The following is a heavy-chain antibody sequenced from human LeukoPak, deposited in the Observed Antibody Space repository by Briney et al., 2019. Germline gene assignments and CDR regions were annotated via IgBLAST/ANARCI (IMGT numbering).Heavy chain of an antibody. CDR1: GFTFDDYA. J-gene: IGHJ6*03. V-gene: IGHV3-43D*03. CDR2: ISWDGGST. D-gene: IGHD2-21*01. CDR3: AKGDDYYYYMDV. Sequence: GGSLRLSCAASGFTFDDYAMHWVRQAPGKGLEWVSLISWDGGSTYYADSVKGRFTIPRDNSKNSLYLQMNSLRAEDTALYYCAKGDDYYYYMDVWGKGTTVTVSS.